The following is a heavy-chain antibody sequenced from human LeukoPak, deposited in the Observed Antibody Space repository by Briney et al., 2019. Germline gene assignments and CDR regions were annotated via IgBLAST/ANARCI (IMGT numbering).Heavy chain of an antibody. CDR2: INPNSGGT. Sequence: ASVKASCKASGYTFTGYYMHWVRQAPGHGGEWMGWINPNSGGTNYAQKFQGRVTMTRDTSISTAYMELSRLRSDDTAVYYCARTHYDSSGYYNPPDAFDIWGQGTMVTVSS. CDR3: ARTHYDSSGYYNPPDAFDI. CDR1: GYTFTGYY. V-gene: IGHV1-2*02. D-gene: IGHD3-22*01. J-gene: IGHJ3*02.